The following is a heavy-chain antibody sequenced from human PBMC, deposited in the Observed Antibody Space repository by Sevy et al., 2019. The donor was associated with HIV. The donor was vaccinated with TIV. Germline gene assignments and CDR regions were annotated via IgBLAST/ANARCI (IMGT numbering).Heavy chain of an antibody. J-gene: IGHJ5*02. V-gene: IGHV4-59*08. Sequence: SQTLSLTCTVSGGSITSLYWNWIRQPPGKGLEWIANIYYNGHINYNPSLKSRLTLSLVTSKNKFSLRLSSVTAADTAMYYCAGENAWGRGYAWGQGTLVTVSS. CDR1: GGSITSLY. D-gene: IGHD6-25*01. CDR2: IYYNGHI. CDR3: AGENAWGRGYA.